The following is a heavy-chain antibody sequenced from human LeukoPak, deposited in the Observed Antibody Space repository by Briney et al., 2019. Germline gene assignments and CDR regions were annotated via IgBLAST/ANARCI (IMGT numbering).Heavy chain of an antibody. CDR2: IYSGGCT. J-gene: IGHJ4*02. Sequence: GGSLRLSCAASGFTVSGNYMSWVRQAPGKGLEGVSVIYSGGCTYYADSVKGRFNIYRDNSKNTLYLKMNSLRAEDTAVYYCARDPYSSSWYAEFDYWGQGTLVTVSS. CDR3: ARDPYSSSWYAEFDY. V-gene: IGHV3-66*02. CDR1: GFTVSGNY. D-gene: IGHD6-13*01.